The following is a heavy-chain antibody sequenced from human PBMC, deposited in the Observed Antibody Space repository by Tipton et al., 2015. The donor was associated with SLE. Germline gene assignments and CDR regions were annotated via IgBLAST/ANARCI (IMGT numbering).Heavy chain of an antibody. V-gene: IGHV3-30*02. Sequence: GSLRLSCAASGFTFSSYGMHWVRQAPGKGLEWVAFIRYDGSNKYYADSVKGRFTISRDNSKNTLYLQMNSLRAEDTAVYYCAKDPDCSSTSCYKHFQHWGQGTLVTVSS. J-gene: IGHJ1*01. D-gene: IGHD2-2*02. CDR3: AKDPDCSSTSCYKHFQH. CDR2: IRYDGSNK. CDR1: GFTFSSYG.